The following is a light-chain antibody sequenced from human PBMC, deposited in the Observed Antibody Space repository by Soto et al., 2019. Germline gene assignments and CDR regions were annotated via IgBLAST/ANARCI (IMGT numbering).Light chain of an antibody. J-gene: IGKJ4*01. Sequence: DIQMTKSTYSVSASVGDRVPITCRASKDITSWLAWYQQKPGEAPKLLIYTASTLQTGVPSRFSGSGSGTEFNLTISSLQPEDIATYVFQQASSFPRTFGGGTKGEIK. CDR1: KDITSW. V-gene: IGKV1D-12*01. CDR2: TAS. CDR3: QQASSFPRT.